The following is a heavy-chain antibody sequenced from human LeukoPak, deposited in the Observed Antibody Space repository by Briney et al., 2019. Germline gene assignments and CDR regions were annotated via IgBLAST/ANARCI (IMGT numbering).Heavy chain of an antibody. CDR1: GFPFSSYG. D-gene: IGHD5-18*01. Sequence: GTSLRLSCAASGFPFSSYGMHWVRQAPGKGLEWVARLVYDARSDYANSVKGRFSISRDNSKNTLYLQMNSLRAEDTAVYYCAKETGYSYGYFDYWGQGTLVTVSS. V-gene: IGHV3-30*02. J-gene: IGHJ4*02. CDR3: AKETGYSYGYFDY. CDR2: LVYDARS.